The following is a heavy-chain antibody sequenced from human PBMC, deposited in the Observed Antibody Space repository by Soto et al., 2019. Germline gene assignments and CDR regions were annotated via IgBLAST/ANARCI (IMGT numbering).Heavy chain of an antibody. CDR3: ASHTPHTVTWGSVAFDI. CDR2: ISAYNGNT. V-gene: IGHV1-18*01. Sequence: ASVKVSCKASGYTFTSYGISWVRQAPGQGLEWMGWISAYNGNTNYAQKLQGRVTMTTDTSTSTAYMELRSLRSDDTAVYYCASHTPHTVTWGSVAFDIWGQGTMVTVSS. J-gene: IGHJ3*02. CDR1: GYTFTSYG. D-gene: IGHD4-17*01.